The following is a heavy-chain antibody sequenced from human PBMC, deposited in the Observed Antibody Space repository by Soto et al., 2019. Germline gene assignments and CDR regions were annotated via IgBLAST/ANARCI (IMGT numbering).Heavy chain of an antibody. D-gene: IGHD3-16*01. V-gene: IGHV4-34*01. J-gene: IGHJ5*02. CDR2: INHVGGT. CDR1: GCFLSESY. Sequence: SETLSLTCSVYGCFLSESYWTWIRQPPGKGLEWIGEINHVGGTNYNPSLKSRVTMSVDTSQNQFSLRLISVTAADTAMYFCVRIRYQLPSSVLWLDPWGQGTPVTVSS. CDR3: VRIRYQLPSSVLWLDP.